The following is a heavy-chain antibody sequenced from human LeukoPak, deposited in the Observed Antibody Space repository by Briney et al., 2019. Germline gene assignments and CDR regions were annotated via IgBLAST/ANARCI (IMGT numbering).Heavy chain of an antibody. Sequence: GSLRLSCAASGFTFDDYGMSWVRQAPGKGLEWVSGINWSGGSTGYADSVKGRFTISRDNAKNSLYLQMNSLRAEDTALYYCARVLAAAGTRFFDYWGQGTLVTVSS. V-gene: IGHV3-20*04. J-gene: IGHJ4*02. CDR1: GFTFDDYG. D-gene: IGHD6-13*01. CDR2: INWSGGST. CDR3: ARVLAAAGTRFFDY.